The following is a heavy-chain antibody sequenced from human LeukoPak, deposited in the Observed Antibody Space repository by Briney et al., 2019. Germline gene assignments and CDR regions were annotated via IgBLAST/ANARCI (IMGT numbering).Heavy chain of an antibody. J-gene: IGHJ4*02. V-gene: IGHV4-4*02. CDR3: ARGMPSVMDTNFDY. CDR1: GGSISSSNW. Sequence: SETLSLTCAVSGGSISSSNWWSWVRQPPGKGLEWIGEIYHSGNTNYNPSLKSRVTISIDKSKNQFSLKLSSVTAADTAVYYCARGMPSVMDTNFDYWGQGTLVTVSS. CDR2: IYHSGNT. D-gene: IGHD5-18*01.